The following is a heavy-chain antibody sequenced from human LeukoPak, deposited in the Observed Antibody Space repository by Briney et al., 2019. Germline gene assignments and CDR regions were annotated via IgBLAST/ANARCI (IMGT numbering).Heavy chain of an antibody. J-gene: IGHJ4*02. D-gene: IGHD4-17*01. Sequence: GESLKISCKGSGFSFTNYWIAWVRQMPGKGLEWMGIIYPADSDTRYSPSFQGQVTISADKSINTAYLQWSSLKASDTAMYYCASLAPGTTPPPFHDYWGQGTLVTVSS. CDR2: IYPADSDT. V-gene: IGHV5-51*01. CDR3: ASLAPGTTPPPFHDY. CDR1: GFSFTNYW.